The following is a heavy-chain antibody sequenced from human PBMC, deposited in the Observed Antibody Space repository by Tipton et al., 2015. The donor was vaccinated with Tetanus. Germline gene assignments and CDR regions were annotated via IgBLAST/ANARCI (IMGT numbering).Heavy chain of an antibody. V-gene: IGHV3-21*01. D-gene: IGHD2-21*02. J-gene: IGHJ4*02. Sequence: SLRLSCAASGFTFSDYSMNWVRQAPGKGLEWVSSISGSSNYIYYTDSVKGRFTISRANAKNSLYLQMISLRAEDTAVYSCARGMAEASNCGGDCYSDYWGQGTLVTVSS. CDR2: ISGSSNYI. CDR1: GFTFSDYS. CDR3: ARGMAEASNCGGDCYSDY.